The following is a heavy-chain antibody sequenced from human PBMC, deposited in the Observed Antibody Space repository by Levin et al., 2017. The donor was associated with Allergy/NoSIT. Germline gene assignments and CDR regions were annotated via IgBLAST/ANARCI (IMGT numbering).Heavy chain of an antibody. CDR3: AKEGLRWYQLLDTYFDY. CDR1: GFTFSSYG. J-gene: IGHJ4*02. Sequence: GGSLRLSCAASGFTFSSYGMHWVRQAPGKGLEWVAVISYDGSNKYYADSVKGRFTISRDNSKNTLYLQMNSLRAEDTAVYYCAKEGLRWYQLLDTYFDYWGQGTLVTVSS. CDR2: ISYDGSNK. D-gene: IGHD2-2*01. V-gene: IGHV3-30*18.